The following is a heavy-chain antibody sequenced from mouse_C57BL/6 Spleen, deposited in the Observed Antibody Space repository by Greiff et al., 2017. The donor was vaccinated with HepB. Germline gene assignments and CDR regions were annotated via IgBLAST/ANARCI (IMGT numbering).Heavy chain of an antibody. Sequence: VQLKESGAELARPGASVKLSCKASGYTFTSYGISWVKQRTGQGLEWIGEIYPRSGNTYYNEKFKGKATLTADKSSSTAYMELRSLTSEDSAVYFCARSRGDGSFAYWGQGTLVTVSA. CDR3: ARSRGDGSFAY. V-gene: IGHV1-81*01. CDR2: IYPRSGNT. J-gene: IGHJ3*01. CDR1: GYTFTSYG. D-gene: IGHD3-3*01.